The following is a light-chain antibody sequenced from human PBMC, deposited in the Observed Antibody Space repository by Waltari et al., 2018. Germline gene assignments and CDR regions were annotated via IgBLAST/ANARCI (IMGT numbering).Light chain of an antibody. J-gene: IGKJ1*01. CDR3: QHYVRLPAT. CDR1: QSVSMT. Sequence: CRASQSVSMTLAWYQQEPGQAPRLLIYGASTRATGIPDRFSGSGSGTDFSLTISRLEPEDFAVYYCQHYVRLPATFGQGTKVEIK. V-gene: IGKV3-20*01. CDR2: GAS.